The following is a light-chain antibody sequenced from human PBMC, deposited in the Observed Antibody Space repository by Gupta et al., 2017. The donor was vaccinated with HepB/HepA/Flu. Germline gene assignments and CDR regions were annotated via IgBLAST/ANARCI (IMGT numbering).Light chain of an antibody. J-gene: IGLJ1*01. Sequence: SALTQPASVSGSPGQSITISRTGTSSDVGGYNYVSWYQQHPGKAPKLMIYDVSNRPSGVSNRFSGSKSGNTASLTISGLQAEDEADYYCSSYTSSSLYVFGTGTKVTVL. CDR1: SSDVGGYNY. CDR3: SSYTSSSLYV. V-gene: IGLV2-14*03. CDR2: DVS.